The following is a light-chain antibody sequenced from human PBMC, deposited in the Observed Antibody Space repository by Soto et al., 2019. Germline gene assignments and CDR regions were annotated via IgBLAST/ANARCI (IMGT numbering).Light chain of an antibody. J-gene: IGKJ2*01. CDR1: QSISSY. Sequence: DIQMTQSPSSLSASVGDRVTITCRASQSISSYLNWYQQKPGKAPKLLIYAASSLQSGVPSRFSGSGSGTDFTLTISSLQPEDFATYYCQQSYSTPIYTFGQGTKPEIK. CDR3: QQSYSTPIYT. CDR2: AAS. V-gene: IGKV1-39*01.